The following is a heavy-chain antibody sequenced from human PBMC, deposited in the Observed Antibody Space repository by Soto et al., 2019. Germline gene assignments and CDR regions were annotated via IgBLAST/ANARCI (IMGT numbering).Heavy chain of an antibody. J-gene: IGHJ6*02. V-gene: IGHV1-3*01. CDR2: INAGNGNT. CDR1: GYTFTSYA. CDR3: ARPRATLGYCSGGSCSDYYYYGMDV. D-gene: IGHD2-15*01. Sequence: SVKVSCKASGYTFTSYAMHWVRQAPGQRLEWMGWINAGNGNTKYSQKFQGRVTITRDTSASTAYMELSSLRSEDTAVYYCARPRATLGYCSGGSCSDYYYYGMDVWG.